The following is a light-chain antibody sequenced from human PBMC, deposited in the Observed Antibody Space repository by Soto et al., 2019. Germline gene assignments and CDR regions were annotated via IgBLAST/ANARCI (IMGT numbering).Light chain of an antibody. CDR1: QSVSSTY. J-gene: IGKJ4*01. CDR2: GAS. Sequence: EIVLTQSPGTLSLSPGERATLSCRASQSVSSTYLTWYQQRPGQAPRLLIYGASSRATGIPDRFSGSWSGTDFTLTISGLEPEDFAVYYCQQYAGSLFTFGGGTKVEIK. CDR3: QQYAGSLFT. V-gene: IGKV3-20*01.